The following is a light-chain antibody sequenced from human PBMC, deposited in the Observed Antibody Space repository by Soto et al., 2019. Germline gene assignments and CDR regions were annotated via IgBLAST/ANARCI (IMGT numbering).Light chain of an antibody. V-gene: IGKV3-20*01. CDR1: QSVSSNS. Sequence: EIVLTQSPGTLSLSPGERATLSCRASQSVSSNSLAWYQQKPGQAPRLLIYGASSRTTGIPDRFSGSGSGTDFTLTISRLEPDDFAVYYCQQYHSSPYTFGQGTKLEIK. J-gene: IGKJ2*01. CDR3: QQYHSSPYT. CDR2: GAS.